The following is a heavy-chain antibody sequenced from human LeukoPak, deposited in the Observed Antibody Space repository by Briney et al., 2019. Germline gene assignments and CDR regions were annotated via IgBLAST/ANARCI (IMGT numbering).Heavy chain of an antibody. D-gene: IGHD6-13*01. J-gene: IGHJ6*03. Sequence: ASVKVSCKVSGHSLTELFIHWVRQAPGKGLEWMGGSDPKDGQTIYAQMFEERVSMTEDTATDTAHMELSSLRSDDTAMYYCARDAIAAAGTQLPYYYYYMDVWGKGTTVTISS. CDR2: SDPKDGQT. CDR1: GHSLTELF. CDR3: ARDAIAAAGTQLPYYYYYMDV. V-gene: IGHV1-24*01.